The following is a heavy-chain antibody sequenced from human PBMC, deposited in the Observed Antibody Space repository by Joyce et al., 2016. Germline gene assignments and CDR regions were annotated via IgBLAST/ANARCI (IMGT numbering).Heavy chain of an antibody. V-gene: IGHV3-53*01. CDR2: IYSIGTT. J-gene: IGHJ4*02. CDR3: ARGPSGTATIQ. CDR1: GFTVYNNY. D-gene: IGHD3-10*01. Sequence: EVQLVESGGGLIQPGGSLRLSCAASGFTVYNNYMAWVRQAPGKGLEWVSIIYSIGTTYYVDSVNGRFTISRDKAKNTVYLQMNSLRADDTGVYYCARGPSGTATIQGGQGTLVTVSS.